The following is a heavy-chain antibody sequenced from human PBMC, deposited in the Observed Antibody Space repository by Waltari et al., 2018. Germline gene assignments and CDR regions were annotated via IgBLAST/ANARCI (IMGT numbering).Heavy chain of an antibody. CDR2: IIPIFGTA. Sequence: QVQLVQSGAEVKKPGSSVKVSCKASGGTFRSYAISWVRQAPGQGLEWMGGIIPIFGTANYAQKFQGRVTITADESTSTAYMELSSLRSEDTAVYYCARGDYGDYVEEWVFDLWGRGTLVTVSS. CDR3: ARGDYGDYVEEWVFDL. V-gene: IGHV1-69*01. J-gene: IGHJ2*01. D-gene: IGHD4-17*01. CDR1: GGTFRSYA.